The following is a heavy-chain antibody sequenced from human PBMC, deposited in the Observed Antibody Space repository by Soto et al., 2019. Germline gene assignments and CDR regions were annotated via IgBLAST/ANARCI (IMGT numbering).Heavy chain of an antibody. D-gene: IGHD4-4*01. V-gene: IGHV3-15*07. J-gene: IGHJ4*01. Sequence: TGGSLRLSCAASGFTFSNAWINWVRQAPGKGLEWVGRVKSKTHCGTTDFAASVKGRFAISRDDSISMAFMRMNSLKIEDTAVYYCTTDSYITVTPVRLDYWGHGTLVTVSS. CDR2: VKSKTHCGTT. CDR1: GFTFSNAW. CDR3: TTDSYITVTPVRLDY.